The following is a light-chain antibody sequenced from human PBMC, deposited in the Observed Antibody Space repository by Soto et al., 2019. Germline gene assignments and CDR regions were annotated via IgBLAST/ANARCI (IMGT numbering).Light chain of an antibody. Sequence: QSALTQPASVSGSPGQSITISCTGTSSDVGSYNLVSWYQQHPGKAPKLMIYEGSQRPSGVSNRFSGSKSGNTASLTISWLHAEDEADYYCCSYAGSSYVFGTGTKLTVL. V-gene: IGLV2-23*01. CDR1: SSDVGSYNL. CDR2: EGS. J-gene: IGLJ1*01. CDR3: CSYAGSSYV.